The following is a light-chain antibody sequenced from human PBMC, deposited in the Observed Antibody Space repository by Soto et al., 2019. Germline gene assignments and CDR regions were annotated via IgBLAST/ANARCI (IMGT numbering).Light chain of an antibody. V-gene: IGKV1-39*01. CDR1: QSISTY. Sequence: DIQMTQSPSSLSASVGDRVTITCRANQSISTYLNWYQQKPGKAPKLLIYAASNLQSGVSSRFSGSGSGTAFTLTISSLQPADFATDYCQQGYSIPPSTFGQGTKLEIK. CDR2: AAS. CDR3: QQGYSIPPST. J-gene: IGKJ2*01.